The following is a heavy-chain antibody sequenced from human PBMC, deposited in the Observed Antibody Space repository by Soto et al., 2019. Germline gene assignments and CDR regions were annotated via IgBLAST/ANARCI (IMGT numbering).Heavy chain of an antibody. D-gene: IGHD3-16*01. Sequence: PGESLKISCECSGYSFTSYGIVWVRQIPGKGLEWMGIIYPGDSDTRYRPSFPVKVTISADKSISTAYLQWGSLKASDTAMYYGARRGYVDYFGMDVWGQGTKVTVSS. CDR1: GYSFTSYG. CDR2: IYPGDSDT. V-gene: IGHV5-51*01. J-gene: IGHJ6*02. CDR3: ARRGYVDYFGMDV.